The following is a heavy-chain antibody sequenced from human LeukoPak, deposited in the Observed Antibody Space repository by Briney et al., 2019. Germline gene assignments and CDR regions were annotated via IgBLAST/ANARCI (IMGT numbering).Heavy chain of an antibody. CDR3: ARSSSGYSSSWYGDSDAFDI. CDR1: GGSISSYY. CDR2: IYYSGST. V-gene: IGHV4-59*01. J-gene: IGHJ3*02. Sequence: PSETLSPTCTISGGSISSYYWSWIRQPPGKGLEWIGYIYYSGSTNYNPSLKSRGTISVDTSKNQFSLKLSSVTAADTAVYYCARSSSGYSSSWYGDSDAFDIWGQGTMVTVSS. D-gene: IGHD6-13*01.